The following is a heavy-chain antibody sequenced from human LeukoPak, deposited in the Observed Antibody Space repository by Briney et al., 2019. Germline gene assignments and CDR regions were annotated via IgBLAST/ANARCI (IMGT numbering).Heavy chain of an antibody. CDR2: ISGSGGST. D-gene: IGHD4-17*01. CDR3: AKETTVTTYYYYYYGMDV. V-gene: IGHV3-23*01. CDR1: GFTFSSYA. Sequence: GSLRLSCAASGFTFSSYAMSWVRQAPGKGLEWVSAISGSGGSTYYADSVKGRFTISRDNSKNTLYLQMNSLRAEDTAVYYRAKETTVTTYYYYYYGMDVWGQGTTVTVSS. J-gene: IGHJ6*02.